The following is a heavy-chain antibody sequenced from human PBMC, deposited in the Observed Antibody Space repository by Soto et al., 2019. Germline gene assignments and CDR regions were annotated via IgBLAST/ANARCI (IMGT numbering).Heavy chain of an antibody. CDR2: INHSGST. CDR3: AKTRQYCSSTSCPPQYYYYYGMDV. CDR1: GGSLSGYY. D-gene: IGHD2-2*01. V-gene: IGHV4-34*01. J-gene: IGHJ6*02. Sequence: SETLSLTCTVYGGSLSGYYWSWIRQPPWKGLEWIGEINHSGSTNYNPSLKSRVTISVDTSKNQFSLKLSSVTAADTAVYYCAKTRQYCSSTSCPPQYYYYYGMDVWGQGTTVT.